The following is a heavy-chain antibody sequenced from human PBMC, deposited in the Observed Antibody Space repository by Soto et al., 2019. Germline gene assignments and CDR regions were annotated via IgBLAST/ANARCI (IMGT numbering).Heavy chain of an antibody. D-gene: IGHD7-27*01. CDR1: GGTFSSYT. V-gene: IGHV1-69*02. CDR2: IIPILGIA. J-gene: IGHJ6*03. CDR3: AKGQSGDLHRPANVYFYYYMDF. Sequence: SVKVSCKASGGTFSSYTISWVRQAPGQGLEWMGRIIPILGIANYAQKFQGRVTITADKSTSTAYMELTSLTSDDTAVYYRAKGQSGDLHRPANVYFYYYMDFWGRGTAVTVSS.